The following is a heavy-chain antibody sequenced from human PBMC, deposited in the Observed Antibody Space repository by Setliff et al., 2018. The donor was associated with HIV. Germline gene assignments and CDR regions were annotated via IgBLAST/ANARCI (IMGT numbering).Heavy chain of an antibody. Sequence: GESLKISCAASGFTFSSYGMHWVRQAPGKGLEWVSFIRYDGSDQYYGDSVKGRFTISRDNSETTLYLQMNSLRADDTAVYYCAKDSAEMGTNGFFDYWGQGTLVTVSS. V-gene: IGHV3-30*02. CDR1: GFTFSSYG. D-gene: IGHD1-1*01. CDR3: AKDSAEMGTNGFFDY. J-gene: IGHJ4*02. CDR2: IRYDGSDQ.